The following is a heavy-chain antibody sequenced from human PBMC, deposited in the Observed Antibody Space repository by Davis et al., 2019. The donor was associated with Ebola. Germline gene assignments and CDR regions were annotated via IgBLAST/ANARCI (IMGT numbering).Heavy chain of an antibody. CDR2: ISAYNGNT. D-gene: IGHD2-21*02. CDR3: ARAPVVVTADGLYYYYGMDV. V-gene: IGHV1-18*01. CDR1: GYTFTSYG. Sequence: ASVKVSCKASGYTFTSYGISWVRQAPGQGLEWMGWISAYNGNTNYAQKLQGRVTMTTDTSTSTAYMELRSLRSDDTAVYYCARAPVVVTADGLYYYYGMDVWGQGTTVTVSS. J-gene: IGHJ6*02.